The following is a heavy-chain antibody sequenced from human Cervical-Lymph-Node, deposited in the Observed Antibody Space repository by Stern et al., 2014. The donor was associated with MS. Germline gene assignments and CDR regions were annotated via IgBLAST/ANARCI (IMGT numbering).Heavy chain of an antibody. V-gene: IGHV4-39*01. J-gene: IGHJ4*02. D-gene: IGHD2-8*02. CDR1: GDSISSYTHY. CDR2: VYYSGAT. Sequence: QVQLQESGPGLVKPSETLSLTCAVSGDSISSYTHYCAWIRQPPGKGLEWIGSVYYSGATYYTPSLKIPVTIPVDTSKNHFSLGLNSVTAADTAVYYCAKHACTGAACPFDLWGQGTLVTVSS. CDR3: AKHACTGAACPFDL.